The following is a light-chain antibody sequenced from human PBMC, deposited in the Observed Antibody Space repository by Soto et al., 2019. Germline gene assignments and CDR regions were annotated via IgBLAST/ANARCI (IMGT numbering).Light chain of an antibody. CDR3: AAWDDSLSGFYV. CDR2: RNN. J-gene: IGLJ1*01. CDR1: SSNIGSNY. V-gene: IGLV1-47*01. Sequence: QSALTQPPSASGSPGQMVTISFSGSSSNIGSNYVYWYQQLPGTAPKLLIYRNNQRPSGVPDRFSGSKSGTSASLAISGPRSEDEADYYCAAWDDSLSGFYVFGTGTKATVL.